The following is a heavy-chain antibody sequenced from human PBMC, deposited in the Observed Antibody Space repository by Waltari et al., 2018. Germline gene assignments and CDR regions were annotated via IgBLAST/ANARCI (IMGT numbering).Heavy chain of an antibody. J-gene: IGHJ4*02. CDR1: GFTVSSSY. CDR3: ARAAYKSAWYN. D-gene: IGHD6-19*01. CDR2: LYFGGST. Sequence: EVDLVESGGGLVQPGGSLRLSCAASGFTVSSSYMSWVRQAPGKGLEWVSVLYFGGSTYYADSVKGRFTISRDKSRNTLYLQMNSLRPEDTAVYYCARAAYKSAWYNWGQGTLVTVSS. V-gene: IGHV3-66*01.